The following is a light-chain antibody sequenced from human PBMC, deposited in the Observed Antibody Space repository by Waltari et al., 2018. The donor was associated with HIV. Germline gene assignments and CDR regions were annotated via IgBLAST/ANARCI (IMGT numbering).Light chain of an antibody. CDR2: MTD. Sequence: QSVVTQPPSASGTPGQRVTISCSGSGSNIGTYPVNWYQHFPGTAPKLLIYMTDQRPSGVPGRFSGSQSGTSASLAISGLQYDDEADYYCAVWDDSLGGAVFGGGTKLTVL. CDR1: GSNIGTYP. CDR3: AVWDDSLGGAV. J-gene: IGLJ2*01. V-gene: IGLV1-44*01.